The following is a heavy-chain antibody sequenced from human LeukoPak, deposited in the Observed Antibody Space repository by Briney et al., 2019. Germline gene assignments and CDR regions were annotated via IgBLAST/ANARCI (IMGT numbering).Heavy chain of an antibody. V-gene: IGHV3-74*01. D-gene: IGHD5-18*01. Sequence: GRSLRLSCAAAGFTFSRYWMHWVRQAPGKGLVWVARINTDGSSTSYADSVKGRFTISRDNATNTLSLQMNSLRAEDTAVYYCAREVDTAMVKDYWGQGTLVTVSS. CDR3: AREVDTAMVKDY. J-gene: IGHJ4*02. CDR1: GFTFSRYW. CDR2: INTDGSST.